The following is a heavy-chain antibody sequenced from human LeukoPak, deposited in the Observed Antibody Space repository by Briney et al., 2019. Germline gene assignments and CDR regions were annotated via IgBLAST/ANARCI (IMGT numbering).Heavy chain of an antibody. CDR2: IDNRGST. Sequence: PSETLSLTCTVSGESFRFYFWHWIRQPPGEGLDWIGEIDNRGSTQYKPSLRSRGIISIDTSGNHFTLKLTAVTAAYTAVYVCARDSDSGFQWGQGMLVTVSS. CDR1: GESFRFYF. J-gene: IGHJ4*02. D-gene: IGHD3-16*01. CDR3: ARDSDSGFQ. V-gene: IGHV4-34*01.